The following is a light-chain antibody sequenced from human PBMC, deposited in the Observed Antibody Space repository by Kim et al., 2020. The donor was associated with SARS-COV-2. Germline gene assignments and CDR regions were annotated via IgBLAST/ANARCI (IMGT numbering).Light chain of an antibody. CDR3: QQYNDWPALI. Sequence: VSPGKRAPLSGRASQNVNRNLAWYQQKPGQAPRLLIYDVSMRATGIPARISGSGSGTEFTLTISSLQSEDVAFYYCQQYNDWPALIFGGGTKLEIK. CDR2: DVS. V-gene: IGKV3-15*01. CDR1: QNVNRN. J-gene: IGKJ4*01.